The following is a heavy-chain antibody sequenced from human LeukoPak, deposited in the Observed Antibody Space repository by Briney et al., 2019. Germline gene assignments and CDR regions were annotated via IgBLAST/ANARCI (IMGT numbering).Heavy chain of an antibody. D-gene: IGHD5-18*01. Sequence: GGSLRLSCEVSGFTFSSYDMHWVRQTTGKGLEWVSGIGTTGDTHYPDSVKGRFTISRDNAKNSLYLQMNSLRAEDTALYYCAKEITGYSYGYFDYWGQGSLVTVSS. J-gene: IGHJ4*02. CDR2: IGTTGDT. CDR1: GFTFSSYD. CDR3: AKEITGYSYGYFDY. V-gene: IGHV3-13*01.